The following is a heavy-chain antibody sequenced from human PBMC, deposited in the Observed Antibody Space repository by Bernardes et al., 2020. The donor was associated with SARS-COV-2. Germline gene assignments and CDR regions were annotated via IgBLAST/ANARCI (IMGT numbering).Heavy chain of an antibody. CDR2: INPNSGGT. CDR1: GYTFTGYY. Sequence: ASVKVSCKASGYTFTGYYMHWVRQAPGQGLEWMGWINPNSGGTNYAQKFQGRVTMTRDTSISTAYMELSRLRSDDTAVYYCAREDIVVVPAASPNWFDPWGQGTLGTVSS. CDR3: AREDIVVVPAASPNWFDP. J-gene: IGHJ5*02. V-gene: IGHV1-2*02. D-gene: IGHD2-2*01.